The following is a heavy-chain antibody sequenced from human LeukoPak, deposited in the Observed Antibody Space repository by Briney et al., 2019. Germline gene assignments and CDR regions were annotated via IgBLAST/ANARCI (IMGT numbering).Heavy chain of an antibody. J-gene: IGHJ4*02. CDR3: ASAYNWNDGLDY. D-gene: IGHD1-20*01. V-gene: IGHV1-46*01. CDR2: INPSGVST. Sequence: VAPVKVSCKASGYTFTSNYMHWVRQAPGQGLEWMGVINPSGVSTTYAQKFQGRVTVTRDTSTSTLELSSLRSEDTAVYYCASAYNWNDGLDYWGQGTLVTVSS. CDR1: GYTFTSNY.